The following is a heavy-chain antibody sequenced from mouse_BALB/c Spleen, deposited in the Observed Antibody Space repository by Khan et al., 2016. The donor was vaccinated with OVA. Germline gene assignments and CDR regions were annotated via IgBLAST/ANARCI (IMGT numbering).Heavy chain of an antibody. J-gene: IGHJ2*01. D-gene: IGHD1-1*01. CDR3: SIDRNYYGSNFYFDY. Sequence: EVELVESGGGLVKPGGSLKLSCAASGFTFSSYSMSWVRQTPEKRLEWVATITSGGSYTYYPDSVKGRFTISRDNARNTLYLQMSSMKSEDTAIDYCSIDRNYYGSNFYFDYWGQGTTLTVSS. CDR2: ITSGGSYT. V-gene: IGHV5-6-4*01. CDR1: GFTFSSYS.